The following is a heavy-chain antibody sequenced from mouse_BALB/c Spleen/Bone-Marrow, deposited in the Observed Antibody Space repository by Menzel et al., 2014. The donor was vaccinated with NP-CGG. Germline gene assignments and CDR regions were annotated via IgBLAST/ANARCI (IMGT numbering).Heavy chain of an antibody. V-gene: IGHV7-3*02. CDR1: GFTFTDYY. CDR2: IRNKANGYTT. J-gene: IGHJ2*01. Sequence: EVKLVESGGGLVQPGGSLRLSCATSGFTFTDYYMNWVRQPPGKALEWLGFIRNKANGYTTEYSASVKSRFTISRDNSQNILYLQMNALRVDDSATYYCARDKGRVFFDYWGQGPTLTVSS. CDR3: ARDKGRVFFDY.